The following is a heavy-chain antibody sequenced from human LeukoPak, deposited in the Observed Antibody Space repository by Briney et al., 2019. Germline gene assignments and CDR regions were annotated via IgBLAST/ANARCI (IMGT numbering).Heavy chain of an antibody. CDR3: AKDQGQAVVPRRFDY. CDR2: IYYSGGNT. Sequence: GSLRLSCAASGFSFSTHAMSWVRQAPGKGLEWVSTIYYSGGNTYSADSVKGRFTISRDNAKNMLYLQMYSLRAEDTAIYYCAKDQGQAVVPRRFDYWGQGTLVTVSS. CDR1: GFSFSTHA. V-gene: IGHV3-23*01. D-gene: IGHD4-23*01. J-gene: IGHJ4*02.